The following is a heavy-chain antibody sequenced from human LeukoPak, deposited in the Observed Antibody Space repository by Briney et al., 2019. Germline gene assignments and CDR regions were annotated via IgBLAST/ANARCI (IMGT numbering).Heavy chain of an antibody. CDR3: AKDSSGWAHIYMDV. CDR2: VRGSGSDT. D-gene: IGHD6-19*01. Sequence: GGSLRLSCAGSGFTFSSYDMSWVRQAPGKGLEWVSVVRGSGSDTNYADSAKGRFTMSRENSKKTVYLQMNSLRAEDTAVYYCAKDSSGWAHIYMDVWGKGTTVTVSS. J-gene: IGHJ6*03. V-gene: IGHV3-23*01. CDR1: GFTFSSYD.